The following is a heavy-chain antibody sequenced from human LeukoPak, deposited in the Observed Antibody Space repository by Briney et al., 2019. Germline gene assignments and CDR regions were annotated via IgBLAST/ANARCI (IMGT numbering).Heavy chain of an antibody. CDR2: IYYSGST. V-gene: IGHV4-59*01. Sequence: SETLSLTCTVSGGSISSYYWSWIRQPPGKGLEWIGYIYYSGSTNYNPSLKSRVTISVDTSKYQFSLKLSSVTAADTAVYYCARDQYGDYFDYWGQGTLVTVSS. CDR3: ARDQYGDYFDY. D-gene: IGHD4-17*01. CDR1: GGSISSYY. J-gene: IGHJ4*02.